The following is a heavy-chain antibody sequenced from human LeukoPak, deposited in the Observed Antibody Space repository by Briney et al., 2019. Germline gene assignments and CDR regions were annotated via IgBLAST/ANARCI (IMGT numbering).Heavy chain of an antibody. Sequence: GGSLRLSCAASGFPFNSFWMHWVRQAPGKGLEWVSDMNEDSTTIRYADSVKGRFTSSRDNGKSILYLQMNNLRAEDTAMYFCARGGVNLVDHWGQGRLVTVSS. CDR3: ARGGVNLVDH. D-gene: IGHD1-14*01. V-gene: IGHV3-74*01. CDR1: GFPFNSFW. J-gene: IGHJ4*02. CDR2: MNEDSTTI.